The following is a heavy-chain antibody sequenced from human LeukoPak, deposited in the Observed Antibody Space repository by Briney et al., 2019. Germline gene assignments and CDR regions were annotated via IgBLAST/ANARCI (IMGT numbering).Heavy chain of an antibody. Sequence: SETLSLTCTVSGGSISSYYWGWIRQPPGKGLEWIGSIYYSGSTYYNPSLKSRVTISVDTSKNQFSLKLGSVTAADTAVYYCARLRGVAGKIDYWGQGTLVTVSS. D-gene: IGHD6-19*01. CDR2: IYYSGST. J-gene: IGHJ4*02. CDR1: GGSISSYY. CDR3: ARLRGVAGKIDY. V-gene: IGHV4-39*07.